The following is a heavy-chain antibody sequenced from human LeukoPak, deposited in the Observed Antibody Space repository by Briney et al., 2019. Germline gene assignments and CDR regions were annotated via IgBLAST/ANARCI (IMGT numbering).Heavy chain of an antibody. J-gene: IGHJ6*03. CDR3: ARGGVSNRYYYYTMDV. CDR2: VRSISSTI. Sequence: WGSLRLTCAASGFILSDYNMNWVRQAPGKGLEWVSFVRSISSTINYADSVKGRFTISRDNAKNSLYLQMNSLRAEDTAVYYCARGGVSNRYYYYTMDVWGKSTGHTVSS. V-gene: IGHV3-48*01. CDR1: GFILSDYN. D-gene: IGHD6-6*01.